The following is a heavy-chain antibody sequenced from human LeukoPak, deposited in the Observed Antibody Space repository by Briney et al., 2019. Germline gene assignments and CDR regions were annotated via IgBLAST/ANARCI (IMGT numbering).Heavy chain of an antibody. Sequence: SQTLSLTCTVSGGSISSGSCYWSWIRQPAGKGLEWIGRIYTSGSTNYNPSLKSRVTISVDTSKNQFSLKLSSVTAADTAVYYCARGLSRRYIVVVPAASNWFDPWGQGTLVTVSS. CDR3: ARGLSRRYIVVVPAASNWFDP. D-gene: IGHD2-2*01. CDR2: IYTSGST. CDR1: GGSISSGSCY. V-gene: IGHV4-61*02. J-gene: IGHJ5*02.